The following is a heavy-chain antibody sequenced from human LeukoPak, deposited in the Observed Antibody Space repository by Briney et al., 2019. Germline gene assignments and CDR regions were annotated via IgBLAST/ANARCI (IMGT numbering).Heavy chain of an antibody. J-gene: IGHJ4*02. CDR1: GFTVSSNY. D-gene: IGHD3-10*01. Sequence: GGSLRLYCAASGFTVSSNYMSWVRQAPGKGLERVSVIYSGGSTYYADSVKGRFTISRDNSKNTLYLQMSSLRAEDTAVYYCARDGIISPFDYWGQGTLVTVSS. V-gene: IGHV3-66*02. CDR2: IYSGGST. CDR3: ARDGIISPFDY.